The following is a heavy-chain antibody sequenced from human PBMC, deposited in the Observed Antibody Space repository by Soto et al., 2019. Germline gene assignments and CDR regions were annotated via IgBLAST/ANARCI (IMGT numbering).Heavy chain of an antibody. V-gene: IGHV3-23*01. J-gene: IGHJ4*02. Sequence: EVQLLESGGGLVQPGGSLRLSCAAAGFTFTIFPMTWAGQAPGKGRDGVSAISGSGGSTYYADSVKGRFTISRDNSKNTLYLQMNSLRADDTAVYYCAKATRGGAATLIRDYWGQGTLVTVSS. CDR2: ISGSGGST. CDR1: GFTFTIFP. CDR3: AKATRGGAATLIRDY. D-gene: IGHD6-13*01.